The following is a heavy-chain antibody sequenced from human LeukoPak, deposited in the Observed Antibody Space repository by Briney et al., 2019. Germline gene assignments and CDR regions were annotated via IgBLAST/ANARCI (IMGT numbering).Heavy chain of an antibody. J-gene: IGHJ4*02. CDR2: IYYSGST. CDR1: GGSISSYY. D-gene: IGHD3-22*01. Sequence: PSETLSLTCTVSGGSISSYYWSWIRQPPGKGLEWIGYIYYSGSTNYNPSLKSRVTISVDTSKNQFSLKLSSVTAADTAVYYCARRRSSGSYLGFDYWGQGTLVTVSS. V-gene: IGHV4-59*12. CDR3: ARRRSSGSYLGFDY.